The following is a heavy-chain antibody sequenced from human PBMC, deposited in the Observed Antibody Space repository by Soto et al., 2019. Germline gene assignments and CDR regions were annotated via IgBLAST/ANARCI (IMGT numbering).Heavy chain of an antibody. Sequence: VGSLRLSCASSVITFSSYWMHWVRQAPGKGLVGVSGINSDGSDIRYVDSVKGRFTISRDNAKNTLYLQMNSLRAEDTAVYYCANFGSGVTYWGQRTVVRVSS. CDR1: VITFSSYW. CDR2: INSDGSDI. J-gene: IGHJ4*02. D-gene: IGHD2-8*01. CDR3: ANFGSGVTY. V-gene: IGHV3-74*01.